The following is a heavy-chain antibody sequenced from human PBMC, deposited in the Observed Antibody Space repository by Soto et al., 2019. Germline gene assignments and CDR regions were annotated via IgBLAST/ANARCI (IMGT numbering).Heavy chain of an antibody. V-gene: IGHV3-74*01. D-gene: IGHD2-15*01. Sequence: QPGGSLRLSCVASGFPFTNYWMHWIRQAPGRGLEWISQINNDASTTNYAAAVKGRFTISRDNARNVLYLQMNWLTAEDTAVYYCVRDCCTDPFDKWGRGTLVTVSS. CDR1: GFPFTNYW. CDR2: INNDASTT. CDR3: VRDCCTDPFDK. J-gene: IGHJ4*02.